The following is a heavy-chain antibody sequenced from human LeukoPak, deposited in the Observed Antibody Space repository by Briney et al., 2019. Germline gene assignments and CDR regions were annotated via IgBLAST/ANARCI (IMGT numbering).Heavy chain of an antibody. CDR3: ARPYYDFWSGYFWIDP. D-gene: IGHD3-3*01. V-gene: IGHV4-30-4*08. Sequence: SQTLSLTCTVSGGSISSGDYYWRWIRQPPGKGLEWIGYIYYSGSTYYNPSLKSRVTITVNKSKNQFSLKLSSVTAADTAVYYCARPYYDFWSGYFWIDPWGQGTLVTVSS. J-gene: IGHJ5*02. CDR1: GGSISSGDYY. CDR2: IYYSGST.